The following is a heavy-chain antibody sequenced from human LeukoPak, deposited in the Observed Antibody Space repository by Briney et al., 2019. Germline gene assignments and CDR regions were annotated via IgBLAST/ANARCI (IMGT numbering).Heavy chain of an antibody. Sequence: GGSLRLSCAVSGFGVYTFAMSWVRQAPGKGLEWLSSITKYDGRVYYADSVRGRFTISRDSSQNELYLRMNSLRADDSAIYYCAKDHSADGWPTFEYWGRGTLVTVSS. CDR2: ITKYDGRV. V-gene: IGHV3-23*01. J-gene: IGHJ4*02. D-gene: IGHD5-24*01. CDR3: AKDHSADGWPTFEY. CDR1: GFGVYTFA.